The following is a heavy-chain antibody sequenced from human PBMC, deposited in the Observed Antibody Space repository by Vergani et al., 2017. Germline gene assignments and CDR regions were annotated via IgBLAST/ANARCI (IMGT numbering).Heavy chain of an antibody. CDR1: GFTFSSYW. CDR3: ARVRSRDGYNPMTPYYYGMDV. V-gene: IGHV3-7*03. D-gene: IGHD5-24*01. J-gene: IGHJ6*02. CDR2: IKQDGSEK. Sequence: EVQLVASGGGLVQPGGSLRLSCAASGFTFSSYWMSWVRPAPGKGLEWVAHIKQDGSEKYYVDSVKGRFTIYSDNAKNSLYLQMNSLRAEDTAVYYCARVRSRDGYNPMTPYYYGMDVWGQGTTVTVSS.